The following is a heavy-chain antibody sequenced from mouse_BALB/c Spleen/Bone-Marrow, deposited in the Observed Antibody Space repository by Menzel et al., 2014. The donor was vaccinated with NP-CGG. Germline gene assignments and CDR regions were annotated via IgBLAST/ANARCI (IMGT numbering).Heavy chain of an antibody. V-gene: IGHV2-9*02. D-gene: IGHD2-4*01. CDR2: IWAGGST. J-gene: IGHJ3*01. CDR3: ARVSSTMITTVFAY. CDR1: GFSLTSYG. Sequence: VKLVESGPGLVSPSQRLSIPCTVSGFSLTSYGLHWVRQPPGKGLEWLGVIWAGGSTNYNSALMSRLSISKDNSKSQVFLKMNSLQTDDTAMYYCARVSSTMITTVFAYWGQGTLVTVSA.